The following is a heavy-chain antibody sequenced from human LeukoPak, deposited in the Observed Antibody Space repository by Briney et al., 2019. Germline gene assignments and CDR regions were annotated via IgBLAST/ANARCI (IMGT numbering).Heavy chain of an antibody. CDR1: GFTFSSFG. CDR2: ISYDGSDK. CDR3: AKSKEGRYCSSSSCHEFDY. V-gene: IGHV3-30*18. J-gene: IGHJ4*02. D-gene: IGHD2-2*01. Sequence: GRSQRLSCAASGFTFSSFGMHWVRQAPGKGLEWVAFISYDGSDKYNGDSVKGRFTISRDNPKNTLYLQMNSLRAEDTAVYYCAKSKEGRYCSSSSCHEFDYWGQGTVVTVSS.